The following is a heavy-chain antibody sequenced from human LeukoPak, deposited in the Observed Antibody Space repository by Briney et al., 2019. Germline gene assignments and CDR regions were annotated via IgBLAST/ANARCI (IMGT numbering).Heavy chain of an antibody. D-gene: IGHD2-2*01. Sequence: PGGSLRLSCAASGFTVSSNYMSWVRQAPGKGLEWVSVIYSGGSTYYADSAKGRFTISRDNSKNTLYLQMNSLRAEDTAVYYCARDRCSNTSCYFDYWGQGTLVTVSS. CDR1: GFTVSSNY. V-gene: IGHV3-66*01. J-gene: IGHJ4*02. CDR2: IYSGGST. CDR3: ARDRCSNTSCYFDY.